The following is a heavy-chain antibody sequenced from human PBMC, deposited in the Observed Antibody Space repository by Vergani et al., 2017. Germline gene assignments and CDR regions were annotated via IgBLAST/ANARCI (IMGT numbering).Heavy chain of an antibody. CDR3: VNRLGYFDWVGAFDV. D-gene: IGHD3-9*01. V-gene: IGHV2-5*01. J-gene: IGHJ3*01. CDR1: GFSLTTGGEG. Sequence: QITLRESGPTLVKPTQTLTLTCTFSGFSLTTGGEGVGWIRKPPGRALEWLAFVYWNDDERHSPSLKGRVTITKDTSKNGVVLTIATMDPVDTATYYVVNRLGYFDWVGAFDVLGPGTMVTVSS. CDR2: VYWNDDE.